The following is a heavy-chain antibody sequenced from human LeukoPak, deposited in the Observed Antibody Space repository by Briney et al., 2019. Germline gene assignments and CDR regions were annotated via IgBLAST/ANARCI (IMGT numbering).Heavy chain of an antibody. CDR2: VCHSGNT. J-gene: IGHJ4*02. CDR1: GGSFSGYY. CDR3: ATYYDTGGYKFNY. V-gene: IGHV4-34*10. D-gene: IGHD3-22*01. Sequence: SETLSLTCAVYGGSFSGYYWSWIRQPPGEGLEWIGEVCHSGNTNYNPSLKSRITMSVDKSKNQFSLELNSVTAADTAVYYCATYYDTGGYKFNYWGQGTLVTVSS.